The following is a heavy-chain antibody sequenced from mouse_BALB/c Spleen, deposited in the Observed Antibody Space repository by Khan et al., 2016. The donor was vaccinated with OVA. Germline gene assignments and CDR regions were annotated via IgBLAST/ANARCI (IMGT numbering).Heavy chain of an antibody. V-gene: IGHV1-77*01. Sequence: QLQESGAELARPGASVKLSCKASGYTFTDYYINWVKQRTGQGLEWIGEISPGSGDTYYNERFKGKATLTADKSSSTAYMQLSSLTSEASAVYFCARRNYFGYTFAYWGQGTLVTVSA. CDR3: ARRNYFGYTFAY. D-gene: IGHD1-2*01. J-gene: IGHJ3*01. CDR2: ISPGSGDT. CDR1: GYTFTDYY.